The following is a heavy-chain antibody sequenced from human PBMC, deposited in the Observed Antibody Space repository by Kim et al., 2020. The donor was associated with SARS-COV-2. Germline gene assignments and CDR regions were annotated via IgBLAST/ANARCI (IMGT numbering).Heavy chain of an antibody. Sequence: KGRVTISVDTSKNQFSLKLSCVTAADTAVYYCARVVLVHGGKMWADWFDPWGQGTLVTVSS. CDR3: ARVVLVHGGKMWADWFDP. J-gene: IGHJ5*02. D-gene: IGHD2-15*01. V-gene: IGHV4-31*02.